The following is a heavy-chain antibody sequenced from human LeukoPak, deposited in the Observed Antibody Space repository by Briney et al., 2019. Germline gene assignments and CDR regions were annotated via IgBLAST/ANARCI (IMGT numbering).Heavy chain of an antibody. CDR2: ISSSSSYI. D-gene: IGHD2-2*01. CDR1: GFTISSYS. J-gene: IGHJ4*02. Sequence: GGSLRLSCAASGFTISSYSMNWVRQAPGKGLEWVSSISSSSSYIYYADSVKGRFTISRDNAKNSLYLQMNSLRAEDTAVYYCARDAGVVPVGYWGQGTLVTVSS. CDR3: ARDAGVVPVGY. V-gene: IGHV3-21*01.